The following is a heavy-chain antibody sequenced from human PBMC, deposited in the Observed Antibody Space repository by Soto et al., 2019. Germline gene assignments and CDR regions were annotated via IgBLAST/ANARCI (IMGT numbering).Heavy chain of an antibody. CDR2: IYWDDDK. J-gene: IGHJ4*02. V-gene: IGHV2-5*02. Sequence: SGPTLVNPTQTLTLTCTFSGFSLSTSGVGVGWIRQPPGKALEWLALIYWDDDKRYSPSLKSRLTITKDTSKNQVVLTMTNMDPVDTATYYCAHRPSSCSGGNCYSGFDYWGQGTLVTVSS. D-gene: IGHD2-15*01. CDR3: AHRPSSCSGGNCYSGFDY. CDR1: GFSLSTSGVG.